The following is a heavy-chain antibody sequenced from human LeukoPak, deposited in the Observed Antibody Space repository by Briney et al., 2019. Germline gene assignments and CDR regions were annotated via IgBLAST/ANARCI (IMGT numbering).Heavy chain of an antibody. CDR3: TRDYDEWVRFDY. J-gene: IGHJ4*02. CDR2: ISSSSITI. Sequence: GGSLRLSCAASGFTFSSYSMNWVRQAPGKGLEWVSYISSSSITIYYADSVKGRFTISRDNAKNSLYLQMNSLRAEDTAVYYCTRDYDEWVRFDYWGQGTLVTVSS. D-gene: IGHD5-12*01. CDR1: GFTFSSYS. V-gene: IGHV3-48*04.